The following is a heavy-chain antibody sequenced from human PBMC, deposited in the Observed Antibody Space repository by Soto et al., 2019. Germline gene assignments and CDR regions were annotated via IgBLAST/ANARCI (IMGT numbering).Heavy chain of an antibody. CDR3: ARASYRGYYYYYGMDV. J-gene: IGHJ6*02. V-gene: IGHV4-34*01. Sequence: SETLSLTCAVYGGSFSGYYWSWIRQPPGKGLEWIGEINHSGSTNYNPSLKSRVTISVDTSKNQFSLKLSSVTAADTAVYYCARASYRGYYYYYGMDVWGQGTTVTVSS. D-gene: IGHD4-4*01. CDR2: INHSGST. CDR1: GGSFSGYY.